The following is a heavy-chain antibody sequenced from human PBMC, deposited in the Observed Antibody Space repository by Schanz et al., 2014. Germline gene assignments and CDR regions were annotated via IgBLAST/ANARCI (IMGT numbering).Heavy chain of an antibody. J-gene: IGHJ1*01. CDR1: GFTFGSYA. D-gene: IGHD2-2*01. V-gene: IGHV3-74*02. Sequence: EVRLLESGGGLVQPWGSLRLSCVGSGFTFGSYAMNWVRQAPGKGLVWVSRINSDGSTTIYADSVKGRFTISRDNAKNTLYLQMNSLRAEDTAVYYCARSTSMYFLQWGQGTLVTVSS. CDR2: INSDGSTT. CDR3: ARSTSMYFLQ.